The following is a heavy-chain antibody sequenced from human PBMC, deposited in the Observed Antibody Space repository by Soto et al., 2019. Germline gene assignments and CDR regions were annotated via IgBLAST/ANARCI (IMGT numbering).Heavy chain of an antibody. CDR3: ARVVYRSSWGGRFDP. Sequence: EVQLVESGGGLVQPGGSLRLSCAASDFTFSRYWMGWVRQAPGKGLEWVANIYQDGGEKYYVDSVKGRFTISRDNGNNSLYLEMNSLRGEDTAVYFCARVVYRSSWGGRFDPWGQGALVTVSS. CDR2: IYQDGGEK. D-gene: IGHD6-6*01. J-gene: IGHJ5*02. V-gene: IGHV3-7*05. CDR1: DFTFSRYW.